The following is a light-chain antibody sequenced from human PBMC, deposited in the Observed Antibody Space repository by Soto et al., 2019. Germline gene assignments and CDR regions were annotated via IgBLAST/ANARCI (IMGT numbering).Light chain of an antibody. J-gene: IGLJ1*01. CDR2: EVS. CDR3: SSYAGSNKSV. CDR1: SSDVGGYNY. Sequence: QSAITPTPSPSGAPGQSVTISCTGTSSDVGGYNYVSWYQQHPGKAPKLMIYEVSKRPSGVPDRFSGSKSGNTASLTVSGLQPEDEADYYCSSYAGSNKSVFGTGTKVTVL. V-gene: IGLV2-8*01.